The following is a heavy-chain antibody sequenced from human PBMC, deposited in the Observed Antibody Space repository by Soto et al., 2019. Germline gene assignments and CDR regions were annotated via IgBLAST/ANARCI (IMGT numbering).Heavy chain of an antibody. V-gene: IGHV1-58*02. CDR1: GFRYTSSA. CDR3: FWSGYSSIYYFDY. CDR2: IVVGSGNT. J-gene: IGHJ4*02. D-gene: IGHD3-3*01. Sequence: SVKLSCKDSGFRYTSSAMQWVRQARGQRLEWIGWIVVGSGNTNYAQKFQERVTITRDMSTSTAYMELSSLRSEDTAVYYCFWSGYSSIYYFDYWGQGTLVTVSS.